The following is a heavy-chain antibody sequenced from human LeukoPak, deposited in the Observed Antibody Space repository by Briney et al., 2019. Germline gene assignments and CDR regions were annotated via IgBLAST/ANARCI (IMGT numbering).Heavy chain of an antibody. J-gene: IGHJ4*02. CDR3: AVAYSTSGDYPVDF. Sequence: RGSLRLSCVASGFTFSRYAMHWVGQAPRKGLEWVAVISYDGGSQYYADSVKGRFIISRDNSKNTLYLQMNSLRGEDTALYYCAVAYSTSGDYPVDFWGQGTLVTVSS. D-gene: IGHD3-22*01. V-gene: IGHV3-30*03. CDR1: GFTFSRYA. CDR2: ISYDGGSQ.